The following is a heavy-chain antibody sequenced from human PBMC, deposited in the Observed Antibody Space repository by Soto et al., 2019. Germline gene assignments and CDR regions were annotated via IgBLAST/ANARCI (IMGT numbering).Heavy chain of an antibody. J-gene: IGHJ4*02. CDR1: GYTFTSYA. CDR2: INAGNGNT. CDR3: ARGALAARYFDY. Sequence: ASVKVSCKASGYTFTSYAMHWVRQAPGQRLEWMGWINAGNGNTKYSQKFQGRVTITRDTSASTAYMELSSLRSEDTAVYYCARGALAARYFDYWGQGTLVTVPS. D-gene: IGHD6-6*01. V-gene: IGHV1-3*01.